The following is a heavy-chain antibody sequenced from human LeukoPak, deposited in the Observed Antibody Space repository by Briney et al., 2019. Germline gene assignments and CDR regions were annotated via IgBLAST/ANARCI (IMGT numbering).Heavy chain of an antibody. J-gene: IGHJ5*02. V-gene: IGHV1-18*01. CDR2: ISAYNGNT. D-gene: IGHD1-26*01. CDR3: ARSPLYSGSYLNWFDP. CDR1: GYTFTSYG. Sequence: ASVTVSCKASGYTFTSYGISWVRQAPGQGLEWMGWISAYNGNTNYAQKLQGRVTMTTDTSTSTAYMELRSLRSDDTAVYYCARSPLYSGSYLNWFDPWGQGTLVTVSS.